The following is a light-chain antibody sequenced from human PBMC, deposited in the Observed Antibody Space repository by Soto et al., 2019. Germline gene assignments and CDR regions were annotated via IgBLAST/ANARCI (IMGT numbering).Light chain of an antibody. J-gene: IGLJ2*01. CDR2: HNN. CDR3: QSYDMSLRGPI. Sequence: QSVLTQPPSVSGAPGQRVTISCTGSSSNIGASYDVHCCQHLPGTAPKLLIYHNNVRPSGVPDRFSGSKSGTSASLTITGLQAEDEADYYCQSYDMSLRGPIFGEGTKLTVL. V-gene: IGLV1-40*01. CDR1: SSNIGASYD.